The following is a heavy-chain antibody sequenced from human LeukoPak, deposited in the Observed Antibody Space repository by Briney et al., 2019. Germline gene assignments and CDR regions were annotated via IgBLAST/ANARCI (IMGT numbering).Heavy chain of an antibody. V-gene: IGHV3-11*01. CDR2: ISSSGGTI. CDR1: GFTFSDYY. D-gene: IGHD3-22*01. J-gene: IGHJ4*02. CDR3: ARVDSSGYLDY. Sequence: PGGSLRLSCAASGFTFSDYYMGWIRQAPGKGLEWVSYISSSGGTIYYADSVKGRFTISRDNAKNSLYLQMNSLRAEDTAVYYCARVDSSGYLDYWGQGTLVTVSS.